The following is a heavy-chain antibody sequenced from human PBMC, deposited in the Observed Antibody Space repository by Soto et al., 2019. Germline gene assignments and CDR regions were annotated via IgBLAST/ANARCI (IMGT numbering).Heavy chain of an antibody. CDR2: MNPNSGNT. CDR3: ARGRKRVYCSSTSCYAPYYYYYYKDV. CDR1: GYTFTSYD. Sequence: GASVKVSCKASGYTFTSYDINWVRQATGQGLEWMGWMNPNSGNTGYAQKFQGRVTMTRNTSISTAYMELSSLRSEDTAVYYCARGRKRVYCSSTSCYAPYYYYYYKDVWGKGTTVTVSS. J-gene: IGHJ6*03. D-gene: IGHD2-2*01. V-gene: IGHV1-8*01.